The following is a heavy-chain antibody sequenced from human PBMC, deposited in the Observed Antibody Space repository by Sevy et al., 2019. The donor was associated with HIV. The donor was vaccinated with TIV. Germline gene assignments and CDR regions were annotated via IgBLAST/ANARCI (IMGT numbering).Heavy chain of an antibody. CDR2: ISGSGGST. D-gene: IGHD1-20*01. V-gene: IGHV3-23*01. CDR3: AKDGYKPSVGDENYYYYYMDV. CDR1: GFTFSSYA. J-gene: IGHJ6*03. Sequence: GGSLRLSCAASGFTFSSYAMSWVRQAQGKGLEWVSAISGSGGSTYYADSGKGRFTIARDNSKNTMYLQRNGLRAEDTAVYYCAKDGYKPSVGDENYYYYYMDVWGKGTTVTVSS.